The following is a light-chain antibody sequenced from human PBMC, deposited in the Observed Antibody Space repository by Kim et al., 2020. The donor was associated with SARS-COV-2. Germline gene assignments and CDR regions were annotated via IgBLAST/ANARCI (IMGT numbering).Light chain of an antibody. CDR3: QQYKTYPWT. Sequence: GSVGARVTIACRASQSITNLLAWFQQKPGKAPKLLIHKASTLLSAVPSRFSGSGSATEFTLTISSLQPDDFGTYYCQQYKTYPWTFGPGTKVDIK. V-gene: IGKV1-5*03. CDR1: QSITNL. CDR2: KAS. J-gene: IGKJ1*01.